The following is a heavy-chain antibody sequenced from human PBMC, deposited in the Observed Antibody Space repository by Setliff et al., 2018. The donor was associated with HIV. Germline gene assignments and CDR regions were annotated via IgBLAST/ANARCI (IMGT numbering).Heavy chain of an antibody. CDR2: INPNSSDT. J-gene: IGHJ4*02. CDR1: GYIFTTYA. D-gene: IGHD4-17*01. CDR3: ARRVPPIPSGDLDY. V-gene: IGHV1-2*02. Sequence: GASVKVSCKASGYIFTTYAIHWVRQAPGQGLEWMGWINPNSSDTNYAQKFQGRVTMTRDTSISTAYMDLSRLRSDDTAVYYCARRVPPIPSGDLDYWGQGTLVTVSS.